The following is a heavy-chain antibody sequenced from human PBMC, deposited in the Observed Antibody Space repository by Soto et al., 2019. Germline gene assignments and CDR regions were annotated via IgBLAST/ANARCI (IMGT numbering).Heavy chain of an antibody. J-gene: IGHJ4*02. Sequence: QVQLVESGGGVVQPGRSLRLSCAASGFTFTNYAMHWVRQAPGKEPEWVAIIWSDGSNKYYADSVKGRFTISRDNSKNTLYLQMNSLRAEDTAVYYCVREKFGDDFGFWGQGTLVTVSS. CDR3: VREKFGDDFGF. CDR2: IWSDGSNK. D-gene: IGHD2-21*02. V-gene: IGHV3-33*01. CDR1: GFTFTNYA.